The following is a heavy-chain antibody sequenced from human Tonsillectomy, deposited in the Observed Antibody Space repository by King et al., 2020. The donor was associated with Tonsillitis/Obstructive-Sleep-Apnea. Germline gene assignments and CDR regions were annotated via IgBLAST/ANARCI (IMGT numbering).Heavy chain of an antibody. Sequence: VQLVESGGGVVQPGRSLRLSCAASGFAFNSYDIHWVRQAPGKGLEWVAVIRYDGNIKYYADSVKGRFTVSRDNSKKTPYLQMNSLRAEDTAVYYCATDSARDGDYVVDYWGQGTLVTVSS. CDR3: ATDSARDGDYVVDY. V-gene: IGHV3-33*01. CDR2: IRYDGNIK. D-gene: IGHD4-17*01. J-gene: IGHJ4*02. CDR1: GFAFNSYD.